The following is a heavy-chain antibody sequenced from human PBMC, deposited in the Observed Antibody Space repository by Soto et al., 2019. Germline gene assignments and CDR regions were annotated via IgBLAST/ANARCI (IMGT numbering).Heavy chain of an antibody. J-gene: IGHJ4*02. Sequence: GGSLRLSCAASGFTFSSYGMSWVRQAPEKGLEWVSTITGSGASTYYADSVKGRFTISRDNSKNTLSLQMNSPRAEDTAVYYCAKDRGAVAHWGQGTLVTVSS. V-gene: IGHV3-23*01. CDR2: ITGSGAST. CDR3: AKDRGAVAH. CDR1: GFTFSSYG. D-gene: IGHD6-19*01.